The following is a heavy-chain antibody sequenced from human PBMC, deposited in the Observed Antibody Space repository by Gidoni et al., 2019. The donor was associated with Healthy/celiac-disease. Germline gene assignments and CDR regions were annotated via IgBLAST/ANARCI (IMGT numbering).Heavy chain of an antibody. D-gene: IGHD5-12*01. CDR3: ARDSKMAPFDY. V-gene: IGHV4-34*01. CDR1: GGSFSGYY. J-gene: IGHJ4*02. Sequence: QVQLQQWGAGLLKPSATLSLTCAVYGGSFSGYYWSWIRQPPGKGLEWIGEINHSGSTNYNPSLKSRVTISVDTSKNQFSLKLSSVTAADTAVYYCARDSKMAPFDYWGQGTLVTVSS. CDR2: INHSGST.